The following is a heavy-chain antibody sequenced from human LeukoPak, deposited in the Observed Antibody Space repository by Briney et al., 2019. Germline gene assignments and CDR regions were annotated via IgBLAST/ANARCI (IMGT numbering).Heavy chain of an antibody. CDR3: AKDQGYYDSSGNFDY. V-gene: IGHV3-30*18. Sequence: GGSLRLSCAASGFTFSSYGMHWVRQAPGKGLEWVAVISYDGSNKYYADSVKGRFTIPRDNSKNTLYLQMNSLRAEDTAVYYCAKDQGYYDSSGNFDYWGQGTLVTVSS. D-gene: IGHD3-22*01. J-gene: IGHJ4*02. CDR2: ISYDGSNK. CDR1: GFTFSSYG.